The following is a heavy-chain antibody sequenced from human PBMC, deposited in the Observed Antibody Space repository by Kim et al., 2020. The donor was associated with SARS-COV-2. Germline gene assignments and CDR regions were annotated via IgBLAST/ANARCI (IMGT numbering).Heavy chain of an antibody. CDR3: ARGSFQQGFDP. J-gene: IGHJ5*02. D-gene: IGHD6-13*01. Sequence: GGSLRLSCEASGFTFSSYWMNLVRQGPGKGLVRVSRINSDGGDTHYADSVKGRFTISSDNAKNTLHLQLNSLGVEDTAIYYCARGSFQQGFDPWGQGTLVTVSS. CDR1: GFTFSSYW. CDR2: INSDGGDT. V-gene: IGHV3-74*01.